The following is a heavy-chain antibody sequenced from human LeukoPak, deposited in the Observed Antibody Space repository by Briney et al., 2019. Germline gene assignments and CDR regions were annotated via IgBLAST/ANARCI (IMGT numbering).Heavy chain of an antibody. CDR3: ARYENGGIDY. J-gene: IGHJ4*02. Sequence: GGSLRLSCTASGFTFRRYALGWVRQAPGKGLEWVSATTGSGDKLFYADSVKGRFTISRDNSKNTLYLQMNNLRAEDTAVYYCARYENGGIDYWGQGTLVTVSS. CDR2: TTGSGDKL. D-gene: IGHD2-15*01. CDR1: GFTFRRYA. V-gene: IGHV3-23*01.